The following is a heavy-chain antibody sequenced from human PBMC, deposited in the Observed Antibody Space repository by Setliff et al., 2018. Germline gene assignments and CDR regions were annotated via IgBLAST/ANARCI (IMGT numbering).Heavy chain of an antibody. V-gene: IGHV4-59*02. CDR2: IYHNGNT. J-gene: IGHJ6*02. Sequence: SETLSLTCTGSGGSVSPYFWSWIRQPPGKGLEWIGYIYHNGNTNFNPSLKGRVNMSVDTSNNQFVLNRKAVTAADTAVYYCARDRTAYTYGLDIWGQGTTVTVSS. CDR1: GGSVSPYF. CDR3: ARDRTAYTYGLDI. D-gene: IGHD3-16*01.